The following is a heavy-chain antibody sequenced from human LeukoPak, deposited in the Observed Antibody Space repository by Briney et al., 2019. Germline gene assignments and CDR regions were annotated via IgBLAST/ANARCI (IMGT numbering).Heavy chain of an antibody. D-gene: IGHD1-26*01. V-gene: IGHV3-23*01. J-gene: IGHJ4*02. CDR1: GLTVSTNY. CDR2: ISESGGGSYSGGGT. CDR3: AKGKVNHLGALDY. Sequence: PGGSLRLSCAASGLTVSTNYMSWVRQIPGKGLEWVSTISESGGGSYSGGGTYYGDSVTGRFIISKDGSTNTLFLQMDSLRADDTGIYYCAKGKVNHLGALDYWGQGALVTVSS.